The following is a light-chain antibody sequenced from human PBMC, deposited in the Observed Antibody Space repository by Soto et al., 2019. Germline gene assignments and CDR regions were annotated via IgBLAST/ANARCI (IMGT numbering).Light chain of an antibody. CDR1: QSVGSGS. V-gene: IGKV3-20*01. CDR3: QQYAGSPRT. CDR2: DAF. J-gene: IGKJ1*01. Sequence: EIVLTQSPGTLSLSPGERATISCRASQSVGSGSLAWYQQKPGQAPRLLISDAFNRAADIPDRFSGSGSGTDFTLTINRLEPEDFAVYYCQQYAGSPRTFGQGTKVEIK.